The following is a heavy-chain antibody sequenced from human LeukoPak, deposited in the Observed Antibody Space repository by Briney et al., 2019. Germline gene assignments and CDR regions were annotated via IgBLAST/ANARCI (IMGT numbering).Heavy chain of an antibody. D-gene: IGHD6-19*01. CDR1: GFTFSSYG. Sequence: EGSLRLSCAASGFTFSSYGMHWVRRAPGKGLEWVAVIWYDGSNKYYADSVKGRFTISRDNSKNTLYLQMNSLRAEDTAVYYCARAGEPVAGTSDFDYWGQGTLVTVSS. CDR3: ARAGEPVAGTSDFDY. CDR2: IWYDGSNK. V-gene: IGHV3-33*01. J-gene: IGHJ4*02.